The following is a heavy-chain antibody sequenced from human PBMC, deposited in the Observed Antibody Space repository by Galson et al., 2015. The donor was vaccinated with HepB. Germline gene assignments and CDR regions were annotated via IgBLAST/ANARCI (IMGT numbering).Heavy chain of an antibody. CDR3: AKDNLWGSRYFDL. CDR1: GFTFSSYA. CDR2: ISGSGGST. D-gene: IGHD7-27*01. J-gene: IGHJ2*01. Sequence: SLRLSCAASGFTFSSYAMSWVRQAPGKGLEWVSAISGSGGSTYYADSVKGRFTISRDNSKNTLYLQMNSLRAEDTAVYYCAKDNLWGSRYFDLWGRGTLVTVSS. V-gene: IGHV3-23*01.